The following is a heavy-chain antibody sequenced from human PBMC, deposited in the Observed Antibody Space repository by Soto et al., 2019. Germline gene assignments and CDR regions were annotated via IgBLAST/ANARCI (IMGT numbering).Heavy chain of an antibody. CDR1: GFTFSDYF. V-gene: IGHV3-7*01. D-gene: IGHD6-19*01. Sequence: ELQLVDSGGALVQPGESLRLSCAASGFTFSDYFMTWVRQAPGKGLEWVATIKQDGNERYYVDSVKGRFTISRENAKNALYLQTSALRAEDTAVYYSAIGHWLGCWGQGTLVTVSS. J-gene: IGHJ4*02. CDR3: AIGHWLGC. CDR2: IKQDGNER.